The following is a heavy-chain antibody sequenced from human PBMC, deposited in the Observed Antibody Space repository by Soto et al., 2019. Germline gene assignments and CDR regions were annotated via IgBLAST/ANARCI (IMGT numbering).Heavy chain of an antibody. CDR1: GYTFSNYG. Sequence: QVLLVQSGAEVKRPGASVKVSCKASGYTFSNYGITWVRQAPGHGLEWLGWFTAFNGDTNYAQNVRDRVTLTTEPATEASYMELMSLRPDDTAVYYCARYGRVSCYYYGMDVLGQATPVIVAS. J-gene: IGHJ6*02. CDR2: FTAFNGDT. V-gene: IGHV1-18*01. CDR3: ARYGRVSCYYYGMDV. D-gene: IGHD3-10*01.